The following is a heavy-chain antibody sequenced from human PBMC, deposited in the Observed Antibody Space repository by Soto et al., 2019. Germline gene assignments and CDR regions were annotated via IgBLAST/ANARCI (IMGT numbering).Heavy chain of an antibody. CDR3: AKDAGGAGTFDY. Sequence: QVQLVESGGGVVQPGRSLRLSCAASGFTFSNYAMQWVRQAPGKGLEWVAVISSAGNQKYYIDSVKGRFTISRDNSKNTVDLQMNSLRPEDTAVYYGAKDAGGAGTFDYWGQGTLVTASS. V-gene: IGHV3-30*18. CDR1: GFTFSNYA. D-gene: IGHD6-19*01. J-gene: IGHJ4*02. CDR2: ISSAGNQK.